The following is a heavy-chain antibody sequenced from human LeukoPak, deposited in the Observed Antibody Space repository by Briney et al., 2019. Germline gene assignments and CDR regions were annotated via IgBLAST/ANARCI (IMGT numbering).Heavy chain of an antibody. J-gene: IGHJ5*02. CDR1: GGSVSSGSYY. Sequence: SETLSLTCTVSGGSVSSGSYYWSWIRQPPGKGLEWIGYIYYSGSTNYNPSLKSRVTISVDTSKNQFSLKLSSVTAADTAVYYCARDLGFCGGDCYSHNWFDPWGQGTLVTVSS. CDR2: IYYSGST. CDR3: ARDLGFCGGDCYSHNWFDP. V-gene: IGHV4-61*01. D-gene: IGHD2-21*02.